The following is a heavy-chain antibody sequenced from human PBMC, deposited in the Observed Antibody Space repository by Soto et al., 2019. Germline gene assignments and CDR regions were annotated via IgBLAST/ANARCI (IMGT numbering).Heavy chain of an antibody. J-gene: IGHJ5*02. CDR2: IYYNGTT. CDR3: ARDLIMVQGGWCDT. V-gene: IGHV4-61*01. D-gene: IGHD3-10*01. Sequence: PSETLSLTCTVSGDSVNSGSYYWTWVWQPPGKGLEWIGYIYYNGTTNYNPSLQSRVTISVDRSKNQFSLRLSSVTAADTAVYYCARDLIMVQGGWCDTWGQGTLVTVS. CDR1: GDSVNSGSYY.